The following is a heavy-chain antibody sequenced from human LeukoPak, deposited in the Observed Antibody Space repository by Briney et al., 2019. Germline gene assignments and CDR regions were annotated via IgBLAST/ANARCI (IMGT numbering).Heavy chain of an antibody. J-gene: IGHJ5*02. CDR3: ARGQPQRYSSGWYVNWFDP. CDR1: GASISSSY. D-gene: IGHD6-19*01. V-gene: IGHV4-59*01. CDR2: IYYSGTT. Sequence: SETLSLTCTVSGASISSSYWSWIRQPPGKGLEWIGYIYYSGTTKYNPSLKSRVTISVDTSKNQFSLKVNSVAAADTAVYYCARGQPQRYSSGWYVNWFDPWGQGTLVTVSS.